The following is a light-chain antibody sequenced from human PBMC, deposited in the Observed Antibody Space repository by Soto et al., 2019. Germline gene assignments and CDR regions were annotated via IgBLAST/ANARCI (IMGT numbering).Light chain of an antibody. Sequence: DIVMTQSPDSLAVSLGERATIYCRSSDSVFDYHKNRYNLAWYQQKPGQPPKLLIYWASTRESGVPDRFSGSGSGTDFTLTISSLQAEDVAVYYCLQYWYGPRTFGQGTKVEIK. CDR3: LQYWYGPRT. J-gene: IGKJ1*01. V-gene: IGKV4-1*01. CDR2: WAS. CDR1: DSVFDYHKNRYN.